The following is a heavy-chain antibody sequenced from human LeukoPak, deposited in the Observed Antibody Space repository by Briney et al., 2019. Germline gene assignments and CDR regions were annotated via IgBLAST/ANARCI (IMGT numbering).Heavy chain of an antibody. CDR3: AKEAGYSSSWYSFGAFDI. D-gene: IGHD6-13*01. J-gene: IGHJ3*02. CDR2: ISWNSGSI. Sequence: GGSLRLSCAASGFTFDDYAMHWVRQAPGKGLEWVSGISWNSGSIGYADSVKGRFTISRDNAKNSLYLQMNSVRAEDTALYYCAKEAGYSSSWYSFGAFDIWGQGTMVTVSS. V-gene: IGHV3-9*01. CDR1: GFTFDDYA.